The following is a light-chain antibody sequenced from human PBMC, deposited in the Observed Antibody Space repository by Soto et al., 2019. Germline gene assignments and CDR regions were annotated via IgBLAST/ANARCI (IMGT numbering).Light chain of an antibody. CDR2: EVS. V-gene: IGLV2-14*01. Sequence: QSFLTQPASVSGSPGQSITISCTGTSSDVGGYNYVSWYQQHPGKAPKLMIYEVSNRPSGVSNRFSGSKSGNTASLTISGLQAEDEADYYCSSYTSSSTLEVFGTGTKVTVL. J-gene: IGLJ1*01. CDR3: SSYTSSSTLEV. CDR1: SSDVGGYNY.